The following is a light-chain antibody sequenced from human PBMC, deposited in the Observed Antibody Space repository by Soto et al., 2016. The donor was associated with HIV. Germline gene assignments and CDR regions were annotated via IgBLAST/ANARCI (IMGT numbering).Light chain of an antibody. CDR2: LGS. V-gene: IGKV2-28*01. J-gene: IGKJ1*01. Sequence: DIVMTQSPLSLPVTPGEPASISCRSSQSLLHSNGDNYLGWYLQKPGQSPQLLIYLGSNRASGVPDRFSGSGSGTDFTLKISRVEAEDVGVYYCMQGLQARTFGQGTKVEIK. CDR1: QSLLHSNGDNY. CDR3: MQGLQART.